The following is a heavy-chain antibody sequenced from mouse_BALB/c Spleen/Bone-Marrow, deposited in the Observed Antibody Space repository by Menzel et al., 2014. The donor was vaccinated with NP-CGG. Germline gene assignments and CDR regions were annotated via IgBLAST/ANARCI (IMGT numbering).Heavy chain of an antibody. Sequence: QVQLKQSGAELVRPGSSVKISCKASGYVFTDYWMNWLRQRPGQGLEWIGQIFPVNADTNYKANFKDKVTLTADKSSTXAYMQLNSLTSEDSAVYFCARFATGSFAYWGQGTLVTVSA. CDR3: ARFATGSFAY. CDR2: IFPVNADT. J-gene: IGHJ3*01. V-gene: IGHV1-80*01. D-gene: IGHD1-1*01. CDR1: GYVFTDYW.